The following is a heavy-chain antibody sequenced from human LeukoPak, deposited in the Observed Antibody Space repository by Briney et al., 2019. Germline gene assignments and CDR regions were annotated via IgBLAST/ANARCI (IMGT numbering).Heavy chain of an antibody. J-gene: IGHJ6*03. Sequence: SETLSLTCTVSGGSISNSSYYWGWIRQPPGKGLEWIGSIYYSGSTYHNPSLKSRVTISVDTSKNQFSLKLSSVTAADTAVYYCARADCSGGSCYSGYMDVWGKGTTVTISS. D-gene: IGHD2-15*01. CDR2: IYYSGST. CDR3: ARADCSGGSCYSGYMDV. CDR1: GGSISNSSYY. V-gene: IGHV4-39*07.